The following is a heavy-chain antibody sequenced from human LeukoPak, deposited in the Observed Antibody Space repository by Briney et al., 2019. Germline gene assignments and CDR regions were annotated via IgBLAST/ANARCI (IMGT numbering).Heavy chain of an antibody. CDR1: GYTFTSYG. CDR3: ARGSSSSGYYYYYMDV. J-gene: IGHJ6*03. V-gene: IGHV1-69*05. CDR2: IIPIFGTA. Sequence: ASVKVSFKASGYTFTSYGISWVRQAPGQGLEWMGGIIPIFGTANYAQKFQGRVTITTDESTSTAYMELSSLRSEDTAVYYCARGSSSSGYYYYYMDVWGKGTTVTVSS. D-gene: IGHD6-6*01.